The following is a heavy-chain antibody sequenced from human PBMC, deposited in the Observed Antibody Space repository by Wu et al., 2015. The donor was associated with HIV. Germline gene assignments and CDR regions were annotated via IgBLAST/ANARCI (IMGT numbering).Heavy chain of an antibody. CDR2: ISADNINT. J-gene: IGHJ6*02. CDR3: ARDYYYDSSGYYYGMDV. CDR1: GYTFTSYG. V-gene: IGHV1-18*01. Sequence: QVQLVQSGPEVKNPGASVKVSCKAFGYTFTSYGVSWVRQAPGQGLEWMGWISADNINTHYAQKLQGRVTLTTDTSTSTAYMELRSLRSEDTAVYYCARDYYYDSSGYYYGMDVWGQGTTVTVSS. D-gene: IGHD3-22*01.